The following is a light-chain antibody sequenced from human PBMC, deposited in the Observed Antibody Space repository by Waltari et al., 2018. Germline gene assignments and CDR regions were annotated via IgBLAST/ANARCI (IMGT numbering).Light chain of an antibody. V-gene: IGKV1-6*02. Sequence: AIQMTQSPSSLSASVGDRVTITCRASQGIGNHLTWYQQKSGKAPNLLLYAAFHLQTGVPARFSGGGSGTDFTLTINSLRPEDFATYYCLQDYSYPLTFGGGTRVEIK. CDR1: QGIGNH. CDR2: AAF. J-gene: IGKJ4*01. CDR3: LQDYSYPLT.